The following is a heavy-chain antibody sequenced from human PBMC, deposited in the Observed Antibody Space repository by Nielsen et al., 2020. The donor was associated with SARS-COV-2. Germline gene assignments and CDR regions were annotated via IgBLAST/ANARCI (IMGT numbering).Heavy chain of an antibody. CDR3: SPGMGYCSSTTCKVDSGMDV. V-gene: IGHV7-4-1*02. CDR2: INTNTGNP. Sequence: WVRQAPGHGLEWMGWINTNTGNPTYAQGFTGRFVFSLDTSVSTTYLQISSLKAEDTAVYYCSPGMGYCSSTTCKVDSGMDVWGQGTTVTVSS. J-gene: IGHJ6*02. D-gene: IGHD2-2*01.